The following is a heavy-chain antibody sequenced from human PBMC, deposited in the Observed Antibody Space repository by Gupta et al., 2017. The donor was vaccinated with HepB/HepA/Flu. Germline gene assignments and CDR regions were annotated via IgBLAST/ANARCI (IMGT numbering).Heavy chain of an antibody. Sequence: QERLVQSAAEVKRPGASVKVACKSSGFPFTAYYMHWVRQAPGQGPQWMGCINPNTGDTRYGQRFHEWVTMTTDPSISTGYLEVGSDDTALYFCDRDAQGSMGRYFDRWGRGTMVTVSS. D-gene: IGHD2/OR15-2a*01. V-gene: IGHV1-2*04. J-gene: IGHJ2*01. CDR1: GFPFTAYY. CDR2: INPNTGDT. CDR3: DRDAQGSMGRYFDR.